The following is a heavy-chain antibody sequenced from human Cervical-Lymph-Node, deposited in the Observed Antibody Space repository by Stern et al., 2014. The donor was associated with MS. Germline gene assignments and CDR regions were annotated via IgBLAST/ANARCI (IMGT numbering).Heavy chain of an antibody. CDR1: GFTFNTYT. V-gene: IGHV3-21*01. CDR3: ARTYTVVTGFDY. CDR2: ISSTSAYI. Sequence: VQLMESGGGLVKPGGSLRLSCAVSGFTFNTYTMNWIRQAPGKGLEWVASISSTSAYIYYADSVKGRFAISRDNAKNSLYLQMDSLRAEDTAVYYCARTYTVVTGFDYWGQGTLVTVSS. D-gene: IGHD4-23*01. J-gene: IGHJ4*02.